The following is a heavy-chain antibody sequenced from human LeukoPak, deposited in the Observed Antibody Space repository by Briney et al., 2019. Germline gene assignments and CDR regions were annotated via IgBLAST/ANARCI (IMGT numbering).Heavy chain of an antibody. Sequence: GGSLRLSCAASGFTFTGYAMLWVRQAPGKGLEWVAVISSDGSNKYYADSVRGRFTISRDNSKNTLYLQMNSLRAEDTAVYYCAREKSTVTTGLGYWGQGTLVTVSS. D-gene: IGHD4-17*01. CDR3: AREKSTVTTGLGY. J-gene: IGHJ4*02. CDR2: ISSDGSNK. CDR1: GFTFTGYA. V-gene: IGHV3-30*04.